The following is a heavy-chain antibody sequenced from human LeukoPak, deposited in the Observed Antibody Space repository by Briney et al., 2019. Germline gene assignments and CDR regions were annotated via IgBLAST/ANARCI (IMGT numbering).Heavy chain of an antibody. CDR2: ISGSGGST. V-gene: IGHV3-23*01. CDR1: GFTFSSYA. CDR3: AKLYEFLEWGWAAFVI. D-gene: IGHD3-3*01. J-gene: IGHJ3*02. Sequence: GGSLRLSCAASGFTFSSYAMSWVRQAPGKGLEWVSTISGSGGSTYYADSVKGRFTISRDNSKNTLYLQMNSLRAEDTAVYYCAKLYEFLEWGWAAFVIWGQGTMVTVSS.